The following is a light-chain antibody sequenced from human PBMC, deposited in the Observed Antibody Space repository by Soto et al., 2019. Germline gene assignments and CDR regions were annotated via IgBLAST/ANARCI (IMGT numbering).Light chain of an antibody. CDR2: EVD. V-gene: IGLV2-14*01. Sequence: QSALTQPASVSGSPGQSITISCTGTYTDVGGYNRVSWNQHHAGKGPKMLIFEVDNRPSGISDRFSGSKSGDTASLTISDLQAEDEADYYCVSYIESSLTHWVFGGGTKLTVL. CDR1: YTDVGGYNR. CDR3: VSYIESSLTHWV. J-gene: IGLJ3*02.